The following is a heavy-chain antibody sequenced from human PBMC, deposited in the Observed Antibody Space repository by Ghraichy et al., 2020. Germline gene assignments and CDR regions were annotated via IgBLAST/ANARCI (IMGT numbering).Heavy chain of an antibody. CDR3: AKERGMTMVRGISDY. D-gene: IGHD3-10*01. Sequence: GGSLRLSCAASGFTFSSYAMSWVRQAPGKGLEWVSVISDSGGSTYYADSVKGRFTISRDNSKNTLYLQMNSLTAEDTAVYYCAKERGMTMVRGISDYWGQGTLVTVSS. CDR2: ISDSGGST. J-gene: IGHJ4*02. CDR1: GFTFSSYA. V-gene: IGHV3-23*01.